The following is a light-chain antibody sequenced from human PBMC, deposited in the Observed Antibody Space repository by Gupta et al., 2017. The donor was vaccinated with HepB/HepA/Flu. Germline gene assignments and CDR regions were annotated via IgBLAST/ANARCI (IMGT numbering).Light chain of an antibody. J-gene: IGKJ4*01. CDR2: GAS. Sequence: EILMTQSPATLSVSTGERAPLSCRASQSVNSNLAWYQQKPGQAPRLLIYGASTRATGIPARFSGSGSGTEFTLTISSLQSEDFALYYCQQYNNWPPHTFGGGTKVEMK. V-gene: IGKV3-15*01. CDR3: QQYNNWPPHT. CDR1: QSVNSN.